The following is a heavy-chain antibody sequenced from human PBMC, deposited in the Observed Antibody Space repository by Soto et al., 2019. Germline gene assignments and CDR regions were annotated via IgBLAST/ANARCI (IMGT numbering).Heavy chain of an antibody. J-gene: IGHJ2*01. V-gene: IGHV1-46*03. D-gene: IGHD2-2*01. CDR1: GYTFTGHY. CDR2: INPSDGTT. Sequence: QVQLVQSGPEVKEPGASVRVSCEASGYTFTGHYLYWVRQAPGQGLEWMGIINPSDGTTTYAQKFEGRVTMSRDTSTSSVYMEMSSLTYEDTAVYDCVRGSNRWLWHFDLWGRGTLVTISS. CDR3: VRGSNRWLWHFDL.